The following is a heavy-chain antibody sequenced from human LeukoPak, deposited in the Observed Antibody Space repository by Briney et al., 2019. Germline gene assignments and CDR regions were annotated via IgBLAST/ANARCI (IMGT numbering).Heavy chain of an antibody. D-gene: IGHD3-22*01. CDR1: GFTFINNW. V-gene: IGHV3-7*01. Sequence: GGPLKFSGAASGFTFINNWISWFRQAPGKGRKGLPNINQNGSEKYYVDSVKGRYTISRDNAKNSLYLQMNSLRAEDTAVYYCARKAYYYDSSGYPYDAFDIWGQGTMVTVSS. CDR2: INQNGSEK. CDR3: ARKAYYYDSSGYPYDAFDI. J-gene: IGHJ3*02.